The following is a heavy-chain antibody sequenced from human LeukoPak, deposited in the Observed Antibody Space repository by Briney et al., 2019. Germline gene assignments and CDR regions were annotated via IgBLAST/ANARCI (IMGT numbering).Heavy chain of an antibody. CDR3: AKDPTRGYSGPSGY. V-gene: IGHV3-23*01. D-gene: IGHD5-12*01. CDR2: ISGSGGST. J-gene: IGHJ4*02. CDR1: GFTFSSYA. Sequence: GGSLRLSCAASGFTFSSYAMSWVRQAPGKGLEWVSAISGSGGSTYYADSVKGWFTISRDNSKNTLYLQMNSLRAEDTAVYYCAKDPTRGYSGPSGYWGQGTLVTVSS.